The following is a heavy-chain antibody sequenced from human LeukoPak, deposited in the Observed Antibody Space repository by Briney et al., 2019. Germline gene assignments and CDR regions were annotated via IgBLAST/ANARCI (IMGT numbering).Heavy chain of an antibody. V-gene: IGHV3-11*04. Sequence: PGGSLRLSCAASGFTFSDYYMSWIRQAPGKGLEWVSYISSSGGTIYYADSVKGRFTISRDNAKNSLYLQMNSLRAEDTAVYYCARDHSFGVVIGYYFDYWGQGTLVTVSS. CDR2: ISSSGGTI. CDR1: GFTFSDYY. CDR3: ARDHSFGVVIGYYFDY. J-gene: IGHJ4*02. D-gene: IGHD3-3*01.